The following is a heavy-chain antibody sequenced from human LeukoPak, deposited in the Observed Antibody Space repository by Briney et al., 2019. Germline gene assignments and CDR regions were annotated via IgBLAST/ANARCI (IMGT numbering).Heavy chain of an antibody. CDR2: VNSDGSYT. CDR1: GFTFNGYW. Sequence: GGSLRLSCAASGFTFNGYWMHWVRQAPGKGLVWVSRVNSDGSYTSFADSVKGRFTISRDNAKNTLYLQMNSLRAEDTAVYYCARHQPLDYWGPGTLVTVSS. CDR3: ARHQPLDY. V-gene: IGHV3-74*01. J-gene: IGHJ4*02.